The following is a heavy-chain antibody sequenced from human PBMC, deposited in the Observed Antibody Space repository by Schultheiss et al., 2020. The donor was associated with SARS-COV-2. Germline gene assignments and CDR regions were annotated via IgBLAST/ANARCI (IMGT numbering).Heavy chain of an antibody. CDR3: ARRPLTSAWPFQH. CDR1: GYKFSDFY. V-gene: IGHV1-2*02. Sequence: ASVKVSCKASGYKFSDFYIHWLRQAPGQGLEWVGWIDPDNGGTKSPQKFQGRVTLTSDRSSTTAYLELSGLRSDDTAVYYCARRPLTSAWPFQHWGQGTLVTVSS. CDR2: IDPDNGGT. J-gene: IGHJ1*01. D-gene: IGHD6-19*01.